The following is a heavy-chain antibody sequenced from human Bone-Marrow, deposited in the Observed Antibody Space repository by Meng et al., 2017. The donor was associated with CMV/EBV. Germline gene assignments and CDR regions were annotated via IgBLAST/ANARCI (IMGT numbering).Heavy chain of an antibody. CDR2: ISSSGSTI. J-gene: IGHJ3*02. CDR3: AREDTMTLTDAFDI. V-gene: IGHV3-48*03. D-gene: IGHD3-22*01. Sequence: GESLKISCAASGFTFSSYEMNWVCQAPGKGLEWVSYISSSGSTIYYADSVKGRFTISRDNAKNSLYLQMNSLRAEDTAVYYCAREDTMTLTDAFDIWGQGTMVTVSS. CDR1: GFTFSSYE.